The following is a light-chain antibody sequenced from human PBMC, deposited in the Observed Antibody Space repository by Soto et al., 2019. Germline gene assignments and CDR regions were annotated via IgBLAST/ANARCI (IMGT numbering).Light chain of an antibody. Sequence: ELVTTQSPATRSVCPGERVALSGSTNQSVTSGYLAWYQQQPNQAPRLLIYGASYRATGIPDRFSGGASGTDFTLTISRLEPEDFAVYYCKHYSSSPPAITFGQGTRLEIK. CDR1: QSVTSGY. CDR3: KHYSSSPPAIT. V-gene: IGKV3-20*01. J-gene: IGKJ5*01. CDR2: GAS.